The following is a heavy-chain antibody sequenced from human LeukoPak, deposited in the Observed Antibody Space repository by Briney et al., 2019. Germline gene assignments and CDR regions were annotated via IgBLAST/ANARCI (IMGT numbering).Heavy chain of an antibody. V-gene: IGHV3-23*01. D-gene: IGHD2-15*01. Sequence: GGSLRLSCAASGFTFSNYAMSWVRQAPGKGLEWVSTLSGTGGSTYYADSVKGRFTISRDNAKNSLDLQMNSLRDEDTAVYYCARARASGRSGFDYWGQGTLVTVSS. CDR2: LSGTGGST. CDR3: ARARASGRSGFDY. J-gene: IGHJ4*02. CDR1: GFTFSNYA.